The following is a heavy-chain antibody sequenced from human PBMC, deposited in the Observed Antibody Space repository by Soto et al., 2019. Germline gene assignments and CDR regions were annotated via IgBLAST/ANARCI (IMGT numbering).Heavy chain of an antibody. CDR3: ATDHSGSYRSIDY. D-gene: IGHD1-26*01. V-gene: IGHV1-24*01. CDR2: FDPEDGET. J-gene: IGHJ4*02. Sequence: ASVKVSCKVSGYTLTELSMHWVRQAPGKGLEWMGGFDPEDGETTYAQKFQGRVTMTEDTSTDTAYMELSSLRSEDTAVYYCATDHSGSYRSIDYWGQGTLVTVSS. CDR1: GYTLTELS.